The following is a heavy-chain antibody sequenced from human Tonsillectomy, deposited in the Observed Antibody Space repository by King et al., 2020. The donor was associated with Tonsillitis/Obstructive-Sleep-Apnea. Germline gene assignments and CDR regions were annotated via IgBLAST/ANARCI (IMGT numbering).Heavy chain of an antibody. CDR3: AAEKAGTTYGYAFDI. Sequence: VQLQQWGAGLLKPSETLSLTCAVYGGSFSGYYWSWIRQPPGKGLEWIGDINHSGSSNFNPSLKSRVTISVDTSKNQFSLKLSSVTAADTAVYYCAAEKAGTTYGYAFDIWGQGTMVTVSS. J-gene: IGHJ3*02. CDR2: INHSGSS. V-gene: IGHV4-34*01. D-gene: IGHD1-1*01. CDR1: GGSFSGYY.